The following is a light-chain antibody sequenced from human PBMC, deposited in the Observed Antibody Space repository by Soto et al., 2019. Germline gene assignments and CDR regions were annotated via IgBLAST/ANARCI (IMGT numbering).Light chain of an antibody. CDR2: DAS. CDR1: QSISSW. CDR3: QQYNSYSGT. V-gene: IGKV1-5*01. Sequence: DIQMTQSPSTLSASVGDRVTITCRASQSISSWLAWYQQKPGKAPKLLIYDASSLESGVPSRFSGSGSGTEFTLTIRSLQPDDFATYYCQQYNSYSGTLGQGTKVNIK. J-gene: IGKJ1*01.